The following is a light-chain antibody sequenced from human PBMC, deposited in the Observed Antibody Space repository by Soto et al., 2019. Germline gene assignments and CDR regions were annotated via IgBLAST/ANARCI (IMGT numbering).Light chain of an antibody. CDR2: EVS. CDR1: SSDVGGYNY. CDR3: SSYTTGSTLGV. Sequence: QSAPTQPASVSGSPGQSITISCTGTSSDVGGYNYVSWYQQHPGKAPKLVIYEVSNRPSGISNRFSGSKSGNTASLTISGLQAEDEADYYCSSYTTGSTLGVFGGGTKVTVL. J-gene: IGLJ3*02. V-gene: IGLV2-14*01.